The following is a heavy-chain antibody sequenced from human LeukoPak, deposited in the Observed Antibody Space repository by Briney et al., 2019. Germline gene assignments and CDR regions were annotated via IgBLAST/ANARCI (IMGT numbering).Heavy chain of an antibody. Sequence: GGSLRLSCAASGFTFSGSAMHWVRQASGKGLEWVGRIRSKANSYATAYAASVKGRFTISRDDSKNTAYLQMNSLKTEDTAVYYCIGDSYDSSGYYSRQFDYWGQGTLVTVSS. D-gene: IGHD3-22*01. CDR3: IGDSYDSSGYYSRQFDY. V-gene: IGHV3-73*01. CDR2: IRSKANSYAT. CDR1: GFTFSGSA. J-gene: IGHJ4*02.